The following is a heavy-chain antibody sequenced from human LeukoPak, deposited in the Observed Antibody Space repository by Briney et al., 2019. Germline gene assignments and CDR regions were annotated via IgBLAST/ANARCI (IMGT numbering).Heavy chain of an antibody. Sequence: GESLRLSCAASGFTFSSYSMNWVRQAPGKGLEWVSYISSSSSTIYYADSVKGRFTISRDNAKNSLYLQMNSLRAEDTAVYYCARGRVITMVRGVLVYWGQGTLVTVSS. CDR1: GFTFSSYS. V-gene: IGHV3-48*01. CDR2: ISSSSSTI. CDR3: ARGRVITMVRGVLVY. D-gene: IGHD3-10*01. J-gene: IGHJ4*02.